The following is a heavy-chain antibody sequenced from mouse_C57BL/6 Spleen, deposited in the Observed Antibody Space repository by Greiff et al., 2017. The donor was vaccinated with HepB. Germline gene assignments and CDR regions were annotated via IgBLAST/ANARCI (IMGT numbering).Heavy chain of an antibody. CDR1: GYSITSGYY. Sequence: EVQVVESGPGLVKPSQSLSLTCSVTGYSITSGYYWNWIRQFPGNKLEWMGYISYDGSNNYNPSLKNRITITRDTSKNQFFLKLNSVTTEDTATYYCAREDYYGRGWYFDVWGTGTTVTVSS. CDR3: AREDYYGRGWYFDV. CDR2: ISYDGSN. J-gene: IGHJ1*03. V-gene: IGHV3-6*01. D-gene: IGHD1-1*01.